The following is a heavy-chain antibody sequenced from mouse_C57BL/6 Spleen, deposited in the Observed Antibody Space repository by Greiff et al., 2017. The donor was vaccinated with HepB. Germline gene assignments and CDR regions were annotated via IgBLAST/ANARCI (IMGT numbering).Heavy chain of an antibody. Sequence: EVKLMESGGGLVKPGGSLKLSCAASGFTFSDYGMHWVRQAPEKGLEWVAYISSGSSTIYYADTVKGRFTISRDNAKNTLFLQKTSLRSEDTAMYYCASRGTVALDYWGQGATLTVST. CDR2: ISSGSSTI. CDR3: ASRGTVALDY. J-gene: IGHJ2*01. D-gene: IGHD1-1*01. V-gene: IGHV5-17*01. CDR1: GFTFSDYG.